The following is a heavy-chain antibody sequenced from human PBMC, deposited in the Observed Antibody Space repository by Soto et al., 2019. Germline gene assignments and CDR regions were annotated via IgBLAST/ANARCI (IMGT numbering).Heavy chain of an antibody. J-gene: IGHJ4*02. D-gene: IGHD5-18*01. CDR2: MSYDGSNK. CDR1: GFTFSSYA. V-gene: IGHV3-30-3*01. CDR3: ASGDTAMVTWFDY. Sequence: QVPLVESGGGVVQPGRSLRLSCAASGFTFSSYAVHWVRQAPGKGLQWVAVMSYDGSNKYYADSVKGRFTISRDNSKNTMYLQMNSLRAEDTAVYYCASGDTAMVTWFDYWGQGTLVTVSS.